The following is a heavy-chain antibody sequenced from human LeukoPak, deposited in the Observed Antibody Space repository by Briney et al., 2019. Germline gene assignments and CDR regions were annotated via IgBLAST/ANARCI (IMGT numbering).Heavy chain of an antibody. Sequence: PGGSLRLSCAASGFTFSSYGMHWVHQVPGKGLEWVAFIRYDGGNKYYADSVKGRFTISRDNSKNTLYLQMNSLRGEDTALYYCAKDRVVSREPAAFDVWGQGTMVTVSS. CDR3: AKDRVVSREPAAFDV. CDR2: IRYDGGNK. CDR1: GFTFSSYG. V-gene: IGHV3-30*02. D-gene: IGHD2-15*01. J-gene: IGHJ3*01.